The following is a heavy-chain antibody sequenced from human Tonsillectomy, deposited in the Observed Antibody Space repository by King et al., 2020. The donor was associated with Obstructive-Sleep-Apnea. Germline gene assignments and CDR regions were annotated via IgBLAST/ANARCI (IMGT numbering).Heavy chain of an antibody. V-gene: IGHV4-59*08. CDR1: GGSISSYY. D-gene: IGHD1-26*01. J-gene: IGHJ4*02. CDR2: IYYSGST. Sequence: QLQESGPGLVKPSETLSLTCTVSGGSISSYYWSWIRQPPWKGLEWIGYIYYSGSTNYNPSLKSRVTISVDTSKNQFSLKLSSVTAADTAVYYCARHYSGSSYYFDYWGQGTLVTVSS. CDR3: ARHYSGSSYYFDY.